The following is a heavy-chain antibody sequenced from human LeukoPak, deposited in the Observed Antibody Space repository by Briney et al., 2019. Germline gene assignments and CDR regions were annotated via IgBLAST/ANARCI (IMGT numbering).Heavy chain of an antibody. D-gene: IGHD4-17*01. Sequence: SETLSLTCTVSGGSISSGDYYWSWIRQPPGKGLEWLGFIYYSGSTYYNPSLKSRVTISVDTSKNQFSLKLSSVTAADTAVYYCARTPPSPYGDSSYFQHWGQGTLVTVSS. CDR1: GGSISSGDYY. J-gene: IGHJ1*01. CDR2: IYYSGST. V-gene: IGHV4-30-4*01. CDR3: ARTPPSPYGDSSYFQH.